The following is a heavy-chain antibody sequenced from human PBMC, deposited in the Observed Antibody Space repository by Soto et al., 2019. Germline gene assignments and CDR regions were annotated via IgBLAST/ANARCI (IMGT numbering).Heavy chain of an antibody. J-gene: IGHJ6*03. CDR2: FYYSGST. CDR1: GGSISSSSYY. V-gene: IGHV4-39*01. CDR3: ARISVASRYMDV. D-gene: IGHD5-12*01. Sequence: QLQLEESGPGLVKPSETLSLTCTVSGGSISSSSYYWGWIRQSPGKGLEWIGSFYYSGSTYYSPSIESRVTISGDTSKKQISLRLSSVTATDTAVYYCARISVASRYMDVWGKGATVTVSS.